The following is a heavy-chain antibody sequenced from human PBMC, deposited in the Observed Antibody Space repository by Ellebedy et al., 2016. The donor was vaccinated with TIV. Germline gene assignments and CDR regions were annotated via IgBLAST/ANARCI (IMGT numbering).Heavy chain of an antibody. D-gene: IGHD3-10*01. CDR1: GFTFSSYS. J-gene: IGHJ4*02. CDR2: ISSSSTYI. Sequence: GESLKISCAASGFTFSSYSMNWVRQAPGKGLEWVSSISSSSTYIYYAASVMGRFTISRDNSRNTLYLQMNSLKPEDTAVYYCARARYGSGSSYNVFDYWGLGSLVTVSS. V-gene: IGHV3-21*01. CDR3: ARARYGSGSSYNVFDY.